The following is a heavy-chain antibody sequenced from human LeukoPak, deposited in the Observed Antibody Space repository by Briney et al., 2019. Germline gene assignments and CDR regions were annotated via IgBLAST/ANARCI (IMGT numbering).Heavy chain of an antibody. D-gene: IGHD6-13*01. CDR1: GFTFSSYS. CDR3: AKEFVSRSSLSLDD. J-gene: IGHJ4*02. CDR2: IDFTSRYI. V-gene: IGHV3-21*04. Sequence: GSLRLSCAASGFTFSSYSMNWVRQAPGKGLEWVSSIDFTSRYIYNADSVKGRFTTSRDNAKNSLDLQMNSLRVEDTAIYYCAKEFVSRSSLSLDDWGQGTLATVSS.